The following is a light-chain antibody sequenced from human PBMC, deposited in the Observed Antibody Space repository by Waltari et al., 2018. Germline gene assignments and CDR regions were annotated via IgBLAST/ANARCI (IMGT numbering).Light chain of an antibody. Sequence: EIVLTQSPATLSLSPGERATLSCRASQSVRRYLAWYQQNPGQAPRLLIYDTSNRASGIPARFSGSGSGTDFSLSISSLEPEDFAVYYCQQRHNWPLTFGGGTKVEIK. CDR1: QSVRRY. J-gene: IGKJ4*01. CDR2: DTS. CDR3: QQRHNWPLT. V-gene: IGKV3-11*01.